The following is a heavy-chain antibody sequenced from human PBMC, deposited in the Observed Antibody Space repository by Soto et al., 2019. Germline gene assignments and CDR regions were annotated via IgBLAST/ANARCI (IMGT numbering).Heavy chain of an antibody. D-gene: IGHD6-6*01. J-gene: IGHJ4*02. CDR2: IGTAGDT. CDR3: ARGYSSSEFDY. CDR1: GFTFSSYD. V-gene: IGHV3-13*01. Sequence: PGGSLRLSCAASGFTFSSYDMHWVRQATGKGLEWVPAIGTAGDTYYPGSVKGRFTISRENAKNSLYLQMNSLRAGDTAVYYCARGYSSSEFDYWGQGTLVTVSS.